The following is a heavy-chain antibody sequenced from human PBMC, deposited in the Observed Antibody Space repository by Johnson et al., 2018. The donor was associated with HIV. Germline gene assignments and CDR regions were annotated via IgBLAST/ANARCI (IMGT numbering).Heavy chain of an antibody. J-gene: IGHJ3*02. CDR2: ISYDGSNK. CDR1: GFTFSSYA. V-gene: IGHV3-30*14. Sequence: QVQLVESGGGVVQPGRSLRLSCAASGFTFSSYAISWVRQAPGKGLEWVAVISYDGSNKYYADSVKGRFTISRDNSKNTLYLQMNSLRAGDTAVYYCARAYSGSYINDAFDIWGQGTMVTVSS. CDR3: ARAYSGSYINDAFDI. D-gene: IGHD1-26*01.